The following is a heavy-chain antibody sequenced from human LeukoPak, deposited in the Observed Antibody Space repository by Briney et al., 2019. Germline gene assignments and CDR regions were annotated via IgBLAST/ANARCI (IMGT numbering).Heavy chain of an antibody. V-gene: IGHV3-30*18. D-gene: IGHD3-10*01. CDR1: GFTFSSFG. J-gene: IGHJ4*02. CDR2: ISFDGSNK. Sequence: GGSLRLSCAASGFTFSSFGMHRVRQAPGKGLEWVALISFDGSNKYYVDSVKGRFTISRDNSKNTLNLQMNSLRGEDTAVYYCAKDNNYGLRPYYFDYWGQGTLVTVSS. CDR3: AKDNNYGLRPYYFDY.